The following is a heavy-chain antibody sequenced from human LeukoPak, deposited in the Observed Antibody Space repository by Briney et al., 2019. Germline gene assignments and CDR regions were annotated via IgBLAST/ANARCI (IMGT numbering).Heavy chain of an antibody. Sequence: GGSLRLSCATSGFNFDRYTIHWVRQAPGKGLEWVSFAGWAGGTTFYSDSVRGRFTISRDSGRKSVYLQMSSLTTDDTAFYFCAKELDTMFFDYWGQGALVTVSS. CDR2: AGWAGGTT. J-gene: IGHJ4*02. CDR1: GFNFDRYT. D-gene: IGHD3-10*02. V-gene: IGHV3-43*01. CDR3: AKELDTMFFDY.